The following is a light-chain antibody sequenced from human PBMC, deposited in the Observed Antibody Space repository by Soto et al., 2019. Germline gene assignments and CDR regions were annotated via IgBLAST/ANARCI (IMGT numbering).Light chain of an antibody. CDR2: YKSDSDK. Sequence: QSVLTQPASLSASPGASASLTCTSRSGINVGTYKIYWYQQKPGSPPQYLLKYKSDSDKQQGSGVPSRFSGSKDASANAGILLISGLQSEDEADYYCMIWYSSASVFGGGTKLTVL. CDR1: SGINVGTYK. V-gene: IGLV5-45*01. CDR3: MIWYSSASV. J-gene: IGLJ2*01.